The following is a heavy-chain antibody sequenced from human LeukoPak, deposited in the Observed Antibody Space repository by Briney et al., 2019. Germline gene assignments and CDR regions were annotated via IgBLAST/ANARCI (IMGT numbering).Heavy chain of an antibody. J-gene: IGHJ6*02. D-gene: IGHD6-19*01. CDR1: GFTFSDYY. V-gene: IGHV3-11*01. CDR3: ARDRDSSGWYRARYYYYGMDV. CDR2: ISSSGSTI. Sequence: GGSLRLSCAASGFTFSDYYMSWIRQAPGKGLEWVSYISSSGSTIYYADSVKGRFTTSRDNAKNSLYLQMNSLRAEDTAVYYCARDRDSSGWYRARYYYYGMDVWGQGTTVTVSS.